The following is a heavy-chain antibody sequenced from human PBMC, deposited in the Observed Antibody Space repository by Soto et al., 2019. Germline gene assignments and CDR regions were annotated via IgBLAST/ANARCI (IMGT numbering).Heavy chain of an antibody. CDR1: GGTFVRHV. V-gene: IGHV1-69*09. D-gene: IGHD2-2*01. J-gene: IGHJ4*02. CDR3: AAPACAATWCSPSHNLDH. Sequence: QVQLVQSGAEVKKPESSVKVSCKTSGGTFVRHVISWVRQAPGQGPEWMGKINTLSGIPNYAQKFQDRVNFTADTDSSTAYMELSSLRSDDTAVYYCAAPACAATWCSPSHNLDHWGQGTLVTVSS. CDR2: INTLSGIP.